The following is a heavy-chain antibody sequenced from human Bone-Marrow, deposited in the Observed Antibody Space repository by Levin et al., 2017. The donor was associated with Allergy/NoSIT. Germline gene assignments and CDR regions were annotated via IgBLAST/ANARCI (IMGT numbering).Heavy chain of an antibody. CDR3: SKGRLYGAFTVDDY. D-gene: IGHD3-10*01. CDR2: ISYDVSRT. Sequence: GESLKISCVASGFTFSDFDMHWVRQAPGKGLEWLSVISYDVSRTYYAKSVKGRFTISRDNSKNTLFLQMNSLSPEDTGFYYCSKGRLYGAFTVDDYWGQGTLVTVSS. CDR1: GFTFSDFD. J-gene: IGHJ4*02. V-gene: IGHV3-30*18.